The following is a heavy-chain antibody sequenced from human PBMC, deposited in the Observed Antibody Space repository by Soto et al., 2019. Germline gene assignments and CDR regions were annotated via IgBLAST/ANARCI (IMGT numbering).Heavy chain of an antibody. V-gene: IGHV1-8*01. CDR2: MNPSTGNT. D-gene: IGHD6-19*01. CDR1: GYTFTSYD. J-gene: IGHJ5*02. Sequence: QVQLVQSGAEVKKPGASVKVSCKASGYTFTSYDIIWVRQATGQGLEWMGWMNPSTGNTDSAEKFQGRLTMTRNTSISTVYRGLSSLSFEDTAVYYCARGRIIVAGGFDPWGQGTLVTVSS. CDR3: ARGRIIVAGGFDP.